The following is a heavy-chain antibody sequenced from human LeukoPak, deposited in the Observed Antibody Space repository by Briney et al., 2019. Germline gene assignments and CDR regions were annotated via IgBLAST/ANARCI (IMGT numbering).Heavy chain of an antibody. J-gene: IGHJ4*02. Sequence: PSETLSLTCTVSGGSVSSYYWSWIRQPPGKGLEWIGYMYYSGSTNYNPSLKSRVTISVDTSKNQFSLKLSSVTAADTAVYYCARRTQFGELAFDYWGQGTLVTVSS. CDR3: ARRTQFGELAFDY. V-gene: IGHV4-59*02. CDR1: GGSVSSYY. CDR2: MYYSGST. D-gene: IGHD3-10*01.